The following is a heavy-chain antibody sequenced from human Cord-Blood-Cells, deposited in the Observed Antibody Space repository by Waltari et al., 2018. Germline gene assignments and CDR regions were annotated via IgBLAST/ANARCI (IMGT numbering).Heavy chain of an antibody. D-gene: IGHD5-12*01. CDR2: NIPVFGKT. CDR3: ARSGYDYGWFDP. CDR1: VGTFSSYA. V-gene: IGHV1-69*01. Sequence: QVQLVQSGAEVKKPGSSVKVSCKASVGTFSSYAISWVRQAPGQGLEWMGGNIPVFGKTNYGQKCQLRVTITADEATRTAYMALGSLRSADTALYYCARSGYDYGWFDPWGKGTLVTVSS. J-gene: IGHJ5*02.